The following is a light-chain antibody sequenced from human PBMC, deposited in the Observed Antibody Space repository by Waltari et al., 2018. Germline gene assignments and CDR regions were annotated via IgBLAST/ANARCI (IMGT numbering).Light chain of an antibody. CDR2: GAS. CDR1: QNINTY. CDR3: QQSYSTFT. Sequence: DMQMTQSPSSLSAAVGDRVTITVRATQNINTYLNWYQQKPGRVPKVLIYGASTLQSGVPSRFSGSGSGTEFTLTITSLQPEDFATYYCQQSYSTFTFGPGTKVDIK. J-gene: IGKJ3*01. V-gene: IGKV1-39*01.